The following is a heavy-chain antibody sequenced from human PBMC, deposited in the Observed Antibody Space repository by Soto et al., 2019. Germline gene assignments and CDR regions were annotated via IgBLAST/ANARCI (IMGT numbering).Heavy chain of an antibody. V-gene: IGHV4-4*07. Sequence: PSETLSLTCPVSGGSITVYYLNWIRQPAGKGLAWIGYIYTSGTTTYKPSFKSRVTMSLDTSQNQFSLRLTSVTAADTAVYYCVRDSLFDHWGQGTLVTVSS. J-gene: IGHJ4*02. CDR3: VRDSLFDH. CDR1: GGSITVYY. CDR2: IYTSGTT.